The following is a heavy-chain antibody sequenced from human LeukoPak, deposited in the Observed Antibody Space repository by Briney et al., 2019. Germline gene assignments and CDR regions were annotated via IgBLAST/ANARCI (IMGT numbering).Heavy chain of an antibody. V-gene: IGHV4-38-2*01. CDR1: GYSISSGYY. CDR2: IYHSGST. Sequence: PSETLSLTCAVSGYSISSGYYWGWIRQPPGKGLEWIGSIYHSGSTYYNPSLKSRVTISVDTSKNQFSLKLSSVTAADTAVYYCASSYDSSGYSRDYYFDYWGQGTLVTVSS. D-gene: IGHD3-22*01. J-gene: IGHJ4*02. CDR3: ASSYDSSGYSRDYYFDY.